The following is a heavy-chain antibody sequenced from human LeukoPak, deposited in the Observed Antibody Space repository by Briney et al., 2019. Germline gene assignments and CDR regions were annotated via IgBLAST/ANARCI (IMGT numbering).Heavy chain of an antibody. Sequence: SVKVSCKASGGIFSSYAISWVRQAPGQGLEWMGGIIPIFGTANYAQKFQGRVTITADESTSTAYMELSSLRSEDTAVYYCARVGLQYSGYDFRWFDPWGQGTLVTVSS. CDR2: IIPIFGTA. CDR3: ARVGLQYSGYDFRWFDP. V-gene: IGHV1-69*13. CDR1: GGIFSSYA. J-gene: IGHJ5*02. D-gene: IGHD5-12*01.